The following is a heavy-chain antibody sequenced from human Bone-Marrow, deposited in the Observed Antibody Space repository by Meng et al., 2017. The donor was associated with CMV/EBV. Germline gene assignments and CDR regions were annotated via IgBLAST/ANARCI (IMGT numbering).Heavy chain of an antibody. CDR1: GYTFTDYG. CDR2: ISPYNDNT. V-gene: IGHV1-18*01. Sequence: ASVKVSCKASGYTFTDYGISWVRQAPGQGLEWMGWISPYNDNTKYAQRFQGRDTMTTDTSTTTAYMQLWGLRSDDTAVYYCGRYSGNYYAFDSWGQGTMVTVSS. D-gene: IGHD1-26*01. J-gene: IGHJ3*02. CDR3: GRYSGNYYAFDS.